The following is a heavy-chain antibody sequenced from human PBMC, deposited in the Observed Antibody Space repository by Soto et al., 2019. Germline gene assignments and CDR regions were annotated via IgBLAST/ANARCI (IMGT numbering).Heavy chain of an antibody. J-gene: IGHJ4*02. D-gene: IGHD5-12*01. CDR1: GFTFSTYA. CDR2: ISGSGDTT. Sequence: GGSLRLSCAASGFTFSTYAMTWVRQAPGRGLEWVSSISGSGDTTYYADSVEGRFTISRDNSKNTLYLQMNSLRAEDTAIYYCAKVKTWTYLDYWGQGTLVTVSS. CDR3: AKVKTWTYLDY. V-gene: IGHV3-23*01.